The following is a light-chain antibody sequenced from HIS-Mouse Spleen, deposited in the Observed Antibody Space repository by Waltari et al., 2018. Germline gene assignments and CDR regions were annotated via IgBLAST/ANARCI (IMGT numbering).Light chain of an antibody. CDR2: AAS. CDR3: QQLNSYQFT. CDR1: QGISSY. Sequence: DIQLTQSPSFLSASVADRVTITCRASQGISSYLAWYQQKPGKAPKLLIYAASTLQSGVPSRFSGSGSGTEFTLTISSLQPEDFATYYCQQLNSYQFTFGPGTKVDIK. V-gene: IGKV1-9*01. J-gene: IGKJ3*01.